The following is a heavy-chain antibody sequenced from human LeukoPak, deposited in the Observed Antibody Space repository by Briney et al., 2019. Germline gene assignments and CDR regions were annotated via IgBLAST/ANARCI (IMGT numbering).Heavy chain of an antibody. J-gene: IGHJ4*02. D-gene: IGHD3-22*01. CDR2: ISAYNGNT. Sequence: ASVKVSCKASGYTFTSYGISWVRQAPGQGLEWMGWISAYNGNTNYAQKLQGRVTMTTDTSTSTAYMELRSLRSDDTAVYYCARGDTITYYDSSGHADYWGQGTLVTVSS. CDR1: GYTFTSYG. V-gene: IGHV1-18*01. CDR3: ARGDTITYYDSSGHADY.